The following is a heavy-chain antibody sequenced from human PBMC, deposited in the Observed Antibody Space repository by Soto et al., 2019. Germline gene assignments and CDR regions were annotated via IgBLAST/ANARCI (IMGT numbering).Heavy chain of an antibody. V-gene: IGHV4-59*08. Sequence: SETLSLTCTVSGCSISSYYWGWIRQPPGKGLEWIGYIYYSGSTNYNPSLKSRVTISVDTSKNQFSLKLSSVTAADTAVYYCASSSGSYPYYYYGMDVWGQGTTVTVSS. D-gene: IGHD1-26*01. J-gene: IGHJ6*02. CDR3: ASSSGSYPYYYYGMDV. CDR2: IYYSGST. CDR1: GCSISSYY.